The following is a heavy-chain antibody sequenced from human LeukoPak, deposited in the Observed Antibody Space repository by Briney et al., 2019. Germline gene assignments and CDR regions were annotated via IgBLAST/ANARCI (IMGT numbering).Heavy chain of an antibody. V-gene: IGHV4-59*08. J-gene: IGHJ3*02. CDR3: ARHYYGSGRSDAFDI. CDR2: IYYSGST. D-gene: IGHD3-10*01. Sequence: SETLSLTCTVSGGSISGYYWSWIRQPPGKGLEWIGYIYYSGSTNYNPSLKSRVTISVDTSKNQFSLKLSSVTAADTAVYYCARHYYGSGRSDAFDIWGQGTMVTVSS. CDR1: GGSISGYY.